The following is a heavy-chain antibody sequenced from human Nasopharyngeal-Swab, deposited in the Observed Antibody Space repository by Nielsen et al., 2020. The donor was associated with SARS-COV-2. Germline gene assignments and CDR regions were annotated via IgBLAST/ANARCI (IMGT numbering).Heavy chain of an antibody. J-gene: IGHJ3*01. Sequence: GESLKISCAASGFTFSNAWMSWVRQAPGKGLEWVGRIKSKTDGGTTDYAAPVKGRFTISRDDSKTTLYLQMNSLKTEDTAIYYCTTSGDSGDAHDAFDFWGQGTMVTVSS. CDR2: IKSKTDGGTT. D-gene: IGHD5-12*01. V-gene: IGHV3-15*01. CDR1: GFTFSNAW. CDR3: TTSGDSGDAHDAFDF.